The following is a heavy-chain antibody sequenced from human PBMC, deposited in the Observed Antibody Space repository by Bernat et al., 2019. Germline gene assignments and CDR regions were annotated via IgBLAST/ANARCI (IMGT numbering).Heavy chain of an antibody. CDR1: GYSFTSYW. J-gene: IGHJ6*03. V-gene: IGHV5-51*01. CDR3: ARQAGEAALRGRYYYYYYMDV. CDR2: IYPGDSDT. Sequence: EVQLVQSGAEVKKPGESLKISCKGSGYSFTSYWIGWVRQMPGKGLEWMGIIYPGDSDTRYSPSFQGQVTISADKSISTAYLQWSSLKASDTAMYYCARQAGEAALRGRYYYYYYMDVWGKGTTVTVSS. D-gene: IGHD6-25*01.